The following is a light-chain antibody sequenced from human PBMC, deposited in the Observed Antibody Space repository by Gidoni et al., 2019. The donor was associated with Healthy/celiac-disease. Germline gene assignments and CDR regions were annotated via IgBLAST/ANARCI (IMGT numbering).Light chain of an antibody. V-gene: IGLV3-25*03. J-gene: IGLJ2*01. CDR1: ALTKHY. Sequence: SYELTQPPSVSVSPGQTARITCSGDALTKHYADWYQKKPGQAPVMVIYKDSERHSGIPERFSGSSSGTTVTLTISGVQAEDEADYYCQSADSSGTYVVFGGGTKLTVL. CDR3: QSADSSGTYVV. CDR2: KDS.